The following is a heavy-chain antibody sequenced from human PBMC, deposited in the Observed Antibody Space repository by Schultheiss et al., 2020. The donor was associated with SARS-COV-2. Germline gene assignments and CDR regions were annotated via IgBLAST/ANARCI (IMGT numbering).Heavy chain of an antibody. CDR1: GYSISSGYY. Sequence: SETLSLTCAVSGYSISSGYYWGWIRQPPGKGLEWIGSIYHSGSTYYNPSLKSRVTISVDTSKNQFSLKLSSVTAADTAVYYCAREGTYYDFWSGLPYYYGMDVWGQGTTVTVSS. V-gene: IGHV4-38-2*02. D-gene: IGHD3-3*01. CDR2: IYHSGST. CDR3: AREGTYYDFWSGLPYYYGMDV. J-gene: IGHJ6*02.